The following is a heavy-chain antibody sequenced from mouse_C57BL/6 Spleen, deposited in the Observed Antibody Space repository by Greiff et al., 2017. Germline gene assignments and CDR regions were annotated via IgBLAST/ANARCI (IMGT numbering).Heavy chain of an antibody. J-gene: IGHJ4*01. CDR3: ARKTGAMDY. V-gene: IGHV1-19*01. CDR2: INPYNGGT. CDR1: GYTFTDYY. Sequence: EVQLQQSGPVLVKPGASVKMSCKPSGYTFTDYYMNWVKQSHGKSLEWIGVINPYNGGTSYNQKFKGKATLTVDKSSSTAYMELNSLTSEDSAVYYCARKTGAMDYWGQGTSVTVSS.